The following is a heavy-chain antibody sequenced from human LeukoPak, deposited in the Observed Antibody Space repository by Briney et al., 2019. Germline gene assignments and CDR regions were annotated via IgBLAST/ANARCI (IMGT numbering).Heavy chain of an antibody. CDR2: IIPIFDPA. CDR1: GYTFTGYY. J-gene: IGHJ6*03. Sequence: GASVKVSCKASGYTFTGYYIHWVRQAPGQGLEWMGGIIPIFDPANHAEKFQGRVTITADKSTSTAYMELSSLRSEDTAVYYCARSRLGELSRQHYMDVWGKGTTVTVSS. V-gene: IGHV1-69*06. CDR3: ARSRLGELSRQHYMDV. D-gene: IGHD3-16*02.